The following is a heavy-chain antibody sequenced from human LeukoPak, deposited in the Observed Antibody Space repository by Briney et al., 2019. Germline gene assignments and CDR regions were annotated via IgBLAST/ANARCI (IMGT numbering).Heavy chain of an antibody. Sequence: ASVKVSCKASGGTFSSYAISWVRQAPGQGLEWMGGIIPIFGTANYAQKFQGRVTITADESTSAAYMELSSLRSEDTAVYYCAREDWPRRFDYWGQGTLVTVSS. J-gene: IGHJ4*02. CDR3: AREDWPRRFDY. CDR1: GGTFSSYA. CDR2: IIPIFGTA. V-gene: IGHV1-69*13. D-gene: IGHD3/OR15-3a*01.